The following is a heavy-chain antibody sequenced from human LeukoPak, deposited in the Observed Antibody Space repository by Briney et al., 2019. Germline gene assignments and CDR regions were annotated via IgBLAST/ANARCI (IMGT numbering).Heavy chain of an antibody. V-gene: IGHV1-69*05. J-gene: IGHJ4*02. D-gene: IGHD5-18*01. CDR3: ARSSRYSYGLGSYYFDY. Sequence: SVKVSCKASGGTLSSYAISWVRQAPGQGLEWMGGIIPIFGTANYAQKFQGRVTITTDESTSTAYMELSSLRSEDTAVYYRARSSRYSYGLGSYYFDYWGQGTLVTVSS. CDR1: GGTLSSYA. CDR2: IIPIFGTA.